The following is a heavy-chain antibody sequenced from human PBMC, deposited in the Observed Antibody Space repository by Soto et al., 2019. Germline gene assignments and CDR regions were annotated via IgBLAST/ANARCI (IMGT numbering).Heavy chain of an antibody. Sequence: GGSLRLSCAASGFTFSIFHMNWVRQAPGKGLEWVSSIGGGSDHIYYADSVKGRFTISRDNAKNSLYLQMSDLRVEDTGVYYCATRCMTTPCLHDYWGQGSLVTVSS. CDR3: ATRCMTTPCLHDY. V-gene: IGHV3-21*01. CDR1: GFTFSIFH. J-gene: IGHJ4*02. D-gene: IGHD3-16*01. CDR2: IGGGSDHI.